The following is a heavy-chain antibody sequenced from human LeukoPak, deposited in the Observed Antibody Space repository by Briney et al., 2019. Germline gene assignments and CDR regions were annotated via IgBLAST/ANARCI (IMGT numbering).Heavy chain of an antibody. D-gene: IGHD4-17*01. CDR3: ARGGSTALDAFDI. J-gene: IGHJ3*02. V-gene: IGHV1-3*01. Sequence: ASVKVSCKASGYTFTSYAMHWVRQAPGQRLEWMGWINAGNGNTKYSQKFQGRVTITRDTSASTAYMELSSLRSEDTAVYYCARGGSTALDAFDIWGQGTMVTVSS. CDR2: INAGNGNT. CDR1: GYTFTSYA.